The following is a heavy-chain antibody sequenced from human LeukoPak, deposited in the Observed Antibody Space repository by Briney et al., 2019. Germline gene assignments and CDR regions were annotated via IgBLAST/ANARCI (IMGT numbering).Heavy chain of an antibody. V-gene: IGHV6-1*01. CDR2: TYYRSQWYN. CDR3: ARDSSNYGYGGWFDP. Sequence: SQTLSLTCAIFGDSVSSNSAAWNWIRQSPSRGLEWLGRTYYRSQWYNDYALSVESRITINPDTSKNQFSLQLNSVTPEDTAVYYCARDSSNYGYGGWFDPWDQGALVTVSS. CDR1: GDSVSSNSAA. J-gene: IGHJ5*02. D-gene: IGHD4-17*01.